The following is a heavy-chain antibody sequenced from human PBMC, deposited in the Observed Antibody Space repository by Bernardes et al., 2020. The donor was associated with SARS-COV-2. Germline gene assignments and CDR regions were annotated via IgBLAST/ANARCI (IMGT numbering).Heavy chain of an antibody. Sequence: ASVKVSCKASGYAFRSYGISWVRQAPGQRLEWMGWINAGNGNTKYSQKFQGRVTITRDTSASTAYMELSSLRSEDTAVYYCARDSDDSSGPAFDIWGQGTMVTVSS. CDR3: ARDSDDSSGPAFDI. J-gene: IGHJ3*02. D-gene: IGHD3-22*01. CDR1: GYAFRSYG. CDR2: INAGNGNT. V-gene: IGHV1-3*01.